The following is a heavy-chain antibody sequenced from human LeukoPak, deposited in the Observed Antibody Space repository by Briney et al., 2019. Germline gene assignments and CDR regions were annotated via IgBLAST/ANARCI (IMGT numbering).Heavy chain of an antibody. CDR3: ARGYSGSYGRFDY. V-gene: IGHV4-59*01. CDR1: GGSLSSFY. Sequence: SETLSLTCTVSGGSLSSFYWSWIRQPPGTGLGWIGYIYYSGNTNYNPSLKNRVTISVDTSKNQFSLKLSSVTAADTAVYYCARGYSGSYGRFDYWGQGTLATVSS. D-gene: IGHD1-26*01. CDR2: IYYSGNT. J-gene: IGHJ4*02.